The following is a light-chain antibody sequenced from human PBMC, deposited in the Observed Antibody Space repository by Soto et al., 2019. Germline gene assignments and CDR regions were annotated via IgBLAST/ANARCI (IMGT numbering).Light chain of an antibody. CDR3: QSADSSGTYDV. CDR1: ALPKQY. V-gene: IGLV3-25*02. J-gene: IGLJ1*01. CDR2: KDS. Sequence: SYSLTQPPSVSVSAGQTARIACSGDALPKQYAYWYQQKPGQAPVVVIYKDSERPSGIPERFSGSSSRTTVTLTISGVQAEDEADYYFQSADSSGTYDVFGTWTKVTVL.